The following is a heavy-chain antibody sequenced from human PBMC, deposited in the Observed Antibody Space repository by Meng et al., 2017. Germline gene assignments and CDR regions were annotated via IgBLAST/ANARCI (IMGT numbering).Heavy chain of an antibody. J-gene: IGHJ4*02. V-gene: IGHV1-18*01. CDR1: GYTFTSYG. CDR2: ISAYNGNT. CDR3: ARFSHTYYYDSSGYYPSDY. D-gene: IGHD3-22*01. Sequence: QVVLCQPGPEWQNPGGLGTVHCKASGYTFTSYGISWVLPAPGQALECMGRISAYNGNTNYTQKLQGRVTMTTDTSTSRAYMELRSLRSDDTAVYYCARFSHTYYYDSSGYYPSDYWGQGILVTVSS.